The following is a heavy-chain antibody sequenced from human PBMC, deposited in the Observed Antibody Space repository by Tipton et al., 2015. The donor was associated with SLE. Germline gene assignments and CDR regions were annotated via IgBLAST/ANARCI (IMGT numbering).Heavy chain of an antibody. D-gene: IGHD6-19*01. J-gene: IGHJ3*02. CDR3: ARVRGGWANDASDI. CDR1: GGSFSGYY. Sequence: TLSLTCAVYGGSFSGYYWSWIRQPPGKGLEWIGYIYYSSYTNYNPSLKSRVTTSFDRSKNQFSLNLNSVTAADTATYYCARVRGGWANDASDIWGQGTMVTVSS. V-gene: IGHV4-34*11. CDR2: IYYSSYT.